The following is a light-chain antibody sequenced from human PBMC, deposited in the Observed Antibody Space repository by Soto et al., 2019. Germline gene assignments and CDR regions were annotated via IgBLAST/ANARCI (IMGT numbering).Light chain of an antibody. Sequence: ETVMTQSPATLSVSPGDRATLSCSASQSVSYNLAWYQQKPGQAPRLLIDDASTRATGIPARFSGSASGTEFTLTISSLLSEDFAVYYCQQYNNWPLTFGGGTKVEMK. V-gene: IGKV3D-15*01. CDR3: QQYNNWPLT. J-gene: IGKJ4*01. CDR1: QSVSYN. CDR2: DAS.